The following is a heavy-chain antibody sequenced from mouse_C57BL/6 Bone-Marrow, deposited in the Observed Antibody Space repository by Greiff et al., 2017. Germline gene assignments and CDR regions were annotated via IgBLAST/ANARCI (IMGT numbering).Heavy chain of an antibody. J-gene: IGHJ2*01. CDR1: GYTFTSYG. Sequence: QVQLQQSGAELARPGASVKLSCKASGYTFTSYGISWVKQRTGQGLEWIGELYPRSGNTYYNEKFKGKATLTADKSSSTAYMELRSLPSEDSAVYFCARRGFITTVVPYYFDYWGQSTTLTVSS. CDR2: LYPRSGNT. D-gene: IGHD1-1*01. CDR3: ARRGFITTVVPYYFDY. V-gene: IGHV1-81*01.